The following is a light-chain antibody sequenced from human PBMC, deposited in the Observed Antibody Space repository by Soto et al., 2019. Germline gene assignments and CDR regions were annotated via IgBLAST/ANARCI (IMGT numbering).Light chain of an antibody. Sequence: QSVLTQPPSASETPGQRITISCSGSSSNIGSNPVNWYQQLPGTAPKLLIYTNNQRPSGVPDRFSGSKSATSASLAISGLQSEDEADYYCAAWDDSLNGVVFGGGTQLTVL. V-gene: IGLV1-44*01. CDR1: SSNIGSNP. J-gene: IGLJ2*01. CDR2: TNN. CDR3: AAWDDSLNGVV.